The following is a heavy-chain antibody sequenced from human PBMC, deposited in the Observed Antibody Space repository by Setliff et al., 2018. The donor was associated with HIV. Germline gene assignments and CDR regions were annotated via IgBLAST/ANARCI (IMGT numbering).Heavy chain of an antibody. D-gene: IGHD6-6*01. Sequence: PSETLSLTCTLSGGSVSSSGYYWGWLRQPPGQGPEWMGSVYYTGSTYYSLSLNSRVTISVDTSKNQFSLKLSSVTAADTAVYYCARGGYIAARFYYFDYWGQGLLVTVSS. V-gene: IGHV4-39*07. CDR1: GGSVSSSGYY. CDR3: ARGGYIAARFYYFDY. J-gene: IGHJ4*02. CDR2: VYYTGST.